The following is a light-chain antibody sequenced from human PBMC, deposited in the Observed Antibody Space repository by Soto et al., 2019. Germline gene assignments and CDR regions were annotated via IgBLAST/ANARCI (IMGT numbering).Light chain of an antibody. J-gene: IGKJ5*01. CDR2: GAS. CDR3: QQYGSSPRA. CDR1: QSVSNNY. Sequence: EIGLTQSPGTLSLSPGERATLSCRASQSVSNNYLAWYQQKPGQAPRLLIYGASNRATGIPDRFSGSGSGTDFTLTISRLEPEDFAVYYCQQYGSSPRAFGQGTRLEIK. V-gene: IGKV3-20*01.